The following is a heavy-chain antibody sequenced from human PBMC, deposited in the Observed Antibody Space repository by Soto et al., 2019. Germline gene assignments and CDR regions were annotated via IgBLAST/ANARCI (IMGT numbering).Heavy chain of an antibody. CDR1: GFTFDDYA. Sequence: EVQLVESGGALVQPGRSLRLSCAASGFTFDDYAMHWVRQPPGKGLEWVSGISWDSGCIGYAESVKGRFTISRDNAKNSLYLQLSSLRAEDTAFYYCAKANQLRFLEWLPSFFDSWGQGTLVTVSS. D-gene: IGHD3-3*01. J-gene: IGHJ4*02. CDR3: AKANQLRFLEWLPSFFDS. V-gene: IGHV3-9*01. CDR2: ISWDSGCI.